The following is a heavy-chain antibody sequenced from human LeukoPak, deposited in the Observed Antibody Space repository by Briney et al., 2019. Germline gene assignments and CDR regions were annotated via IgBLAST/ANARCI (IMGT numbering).Heavy chain of an antibody. Sequence: GGSLRLSCVASGFTFSSHWISWVRQAPEKGLEWVANIRQDGNEKYYVDSAKGRFTISRDSAKNSLYLQMNSLRAEDTAVYYCARAPYYETTGPLWGQGTLVTVSS. V-gene: IGHV3-7*01. J-gene: IGHJ4*02. CDR1: GFTFSSHW. CDR2: IRQDGNEK. CDR3: ARAPYYETTGPL. D-gene: IGHD3-22*01.